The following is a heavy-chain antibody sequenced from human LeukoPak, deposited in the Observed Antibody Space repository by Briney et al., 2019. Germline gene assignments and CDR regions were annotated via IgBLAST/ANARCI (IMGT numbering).Heavy chain of an antibody. D-gene: IGHD3-22*01. V-gene: IGHV1-69*13. CDR2: IIPIFGTA. Sequence: ASVKVSCKASGGTFSSYAISWVRQAPGQGLEWMGGIIPIFGTANYAQKFQGRVTITADESTSTAYMELSSLRSEDTAVYYCARTYYYDSSGYFDYWGQGTLVTVSS. CDR1: GGTFSSYA. J-gene: IGHJ4*02. CDR3: ARTYYYDSSGYFDY.